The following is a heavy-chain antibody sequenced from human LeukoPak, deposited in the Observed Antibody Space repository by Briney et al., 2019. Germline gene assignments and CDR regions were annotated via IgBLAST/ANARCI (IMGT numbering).Heavy chain of an antibody. CDR1: GGSISSYY. Sequence: SETLSLTCTVSGGSISSYYWSWIRQPPGKGLEWIGYIYYSESTNYNPSLKSRVTISVDTSKNQFSLKLSSVTAADTAVYYCARDLPGDAFDIWGQGTMVTVSS. J-gene: IGHJ3*02. CDR2: IYYSEST. V-gene: IGHV4-59*08. D-gene: IGHD3-10*01. CDR3: ARDLPGDAFDI.